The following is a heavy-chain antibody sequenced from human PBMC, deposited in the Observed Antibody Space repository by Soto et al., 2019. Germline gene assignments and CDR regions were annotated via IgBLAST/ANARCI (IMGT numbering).Heavy chain of an antibody. CDR3: ARGPLWLPFDY. Sequence: QVQLQESGPGLLKPSQTLSLTCTVSGDSISSGGDYWSWIRQHPGKGLEWIGYIYYSGSPYNNPSLESRVTISVDTSKNHFSLNLRSVTAADTAVYDCARGPLWLPFDYWGQGTLVTVSS. V-gene: IGHV4-31*03. D-gene: IGHD5-18*01. J-gene: IGHJ4*02. CDR2: IYYSGSP. CDR1: GDSISSGGDY.